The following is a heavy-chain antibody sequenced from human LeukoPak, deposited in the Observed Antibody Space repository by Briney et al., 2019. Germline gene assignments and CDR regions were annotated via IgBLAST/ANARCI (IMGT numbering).Heavy chain of an antibody. D-gene: IGHD3-10*01. Sequence: PSETLSLTCSVSGGSVSSTTYYWGWIRQPPGKGLEWIGSISYGGSTYYNPSLKSRLTISVDTPKNQFSLELSSVTAADTAVHFCARSRYDSGTYALEEWGQGTLVTVSS. V-gene: IGHV4-39*01. CDR1: GGSVSSTTYY. J-gene: IGHJ4*02. CDR3: ARSRYDSGTYALEE. CDR2: ISYGGST.